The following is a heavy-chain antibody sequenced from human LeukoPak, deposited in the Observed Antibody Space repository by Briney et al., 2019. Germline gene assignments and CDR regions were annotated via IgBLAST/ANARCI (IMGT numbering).Heavy chain of an antibody. D-gene: IGHD6-13*01. Sequence: SETLSLTCNVSGGSISGSRRYWGWVRQPPGGGLEWIGSIRYTGSTYHNPSLQSRLTISVDKSQNQFSLKLKSVTAADTSVYYCTRQLSWASDTGDSWGQGTLVTVSS. CDR1: GGSISGSRRY. CDR3: TRQLSWASDTGDS. CDR2: IRYTGST. J-gene: IGHJ5*01. V-gene: IGHV4-39*01.